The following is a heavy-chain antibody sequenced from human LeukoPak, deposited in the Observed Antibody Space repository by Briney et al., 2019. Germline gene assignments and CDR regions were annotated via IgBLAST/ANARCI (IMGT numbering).Heavy chain of an antibody. V-gene: IGHV4-59*08. J-gene: IGHJ6*02. D-gene: IGHD3-16*01. CDR3: ARNVKGMNV. Sequence: PSETLSLTCTVSGGSVSSYYWSWSRQPPGKGLEWIGYIYYTGSTNYNPSLKSRVTISVDTSKNQFSLKVTSVTAADTAVYYCARNVKGMNVWGQGTTVTVSS. CDR1: GGSVSSYY. CDR2: IYYTGST.